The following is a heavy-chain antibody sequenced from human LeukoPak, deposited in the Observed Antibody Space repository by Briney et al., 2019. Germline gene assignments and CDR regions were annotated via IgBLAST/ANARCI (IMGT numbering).Heavy chain of an antibody. CDR1: GFTFEDYT. Sequence: GGSLRLSCAASGFTFEDYTMHWVRQAPGKTLEWVSLINWHGTTYYTDSVKGRFTISRDNSKNFLYLQMDTLRREDTAFYYCVKDISYESSGSVFEYWGQGALVTVSS. J-gene: IGHJ4*02. CDR2: INWHGTT. V-gene: IGHV3-43*01. D-gene: IGHD3-22*01. CDR3: VKDISYESSGSVFEY.